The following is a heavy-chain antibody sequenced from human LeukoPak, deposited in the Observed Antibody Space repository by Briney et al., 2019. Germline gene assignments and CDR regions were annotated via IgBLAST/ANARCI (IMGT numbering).Heavy chain of an antibody. CDR1: GFTLSSYG. CDR2: ISYDEKNK. J-gene: IGHJ6*02. CDR3: ARGIAARASPYYYYYGMDV. D-gene: IGHD6-6*01. Sequence: PGGSLRLSCAASGFTLSSYGMHWVRQAPGGGLEGVAVISYDEKNKNYADSVKGRFTISRDISKNTLSLQMNSLRGEDTAVYYCARGIAARASPYYYYYGMDVWGQGTTVTVSS. V-gene: IGHV3-30*03.